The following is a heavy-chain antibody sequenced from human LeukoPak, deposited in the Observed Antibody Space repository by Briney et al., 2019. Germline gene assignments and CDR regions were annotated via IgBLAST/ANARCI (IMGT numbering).Heavy chain of an antibody. CDR1: GYTFTEYY. J-gene: IGHJ4*02. Sequence: GASVKVSCTASGYTFTEYYLHWVRQAPGQGLEWMGWINCNSGGTKYAQKFQGRVTMTRDTSISTAYMELSRLRSDDTAVYYCARDMTGGIWARATSFDHWGQGTLVTVSS. CDR2: INCNSGGT. D-gene: IGHD1-14*01. CDR3: ARDMTGGIWARATSFDH. V-gene: IGHV1-2*02.